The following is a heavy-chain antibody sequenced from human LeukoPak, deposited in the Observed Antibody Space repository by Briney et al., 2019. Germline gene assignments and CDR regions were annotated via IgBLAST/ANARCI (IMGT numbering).Heavy chain of an antibody. V-gene: IGHV1-8*01. CDR2: MNPNSGDT. CDR3: ARARRYDSSGPSGY. J-gene: IGHJ4*02. D-gene: IGHD3-22*01. CDR1: GYTFTIYD. Sequence: ASVTVSFTASGYTFTIYDINWVRQAPGQGREWMGWMNPNSGDTGYAQKFQGRVTMTRNTSISTAYMELSSLRSEDTAVYYCARARRYDSSGPSGYWGQGTLVTVSS.